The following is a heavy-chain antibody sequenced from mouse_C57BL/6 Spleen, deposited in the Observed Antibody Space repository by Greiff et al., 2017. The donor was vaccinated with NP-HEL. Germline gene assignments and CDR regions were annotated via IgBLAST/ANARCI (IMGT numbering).Heavy chain of an antibody. D-gene: IGHD1-1*01. CDR2: IYPRSGNT. V-gene: IGHV1-81*01. CDR1: GYTFTSYG. J-gene: IGHJ4*01. Sequence: LQESGAELARPGASVKLSCKASGYTFTSYGISWVKQRTGQGLEWIGEIYPRSGNTYYNEKFKGKATLTADKSSSTAYMELRILTSEDSAVYFCANYYGSSYVGAMDYWGQGTSVTVSS. CDR3: ANYYGSSYVGAMDY.